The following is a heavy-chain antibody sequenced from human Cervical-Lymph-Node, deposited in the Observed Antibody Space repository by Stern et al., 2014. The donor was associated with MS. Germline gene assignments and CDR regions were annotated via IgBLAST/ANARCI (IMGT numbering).Heavy chain of an antibody. Sequence: HVQLQQSGPGLVKPSETLSLTCTVSCASIRSYSWSWIPQTPGQGLEWIEYIYYRGSSNQNPSLKSRVTISVDTSKNQFSLRLRSVTAVDTAVYYCAGGSTVGAHDFWGQGTLVTVSS. CDR2: IYYRGSS. D-gene: IGHD4-23*01. J-gene: IGHJ4*02. CDR1: CASIRSYS. V-gene: IGHV4-59*01. CDR3: AGGSTVGAHDF.